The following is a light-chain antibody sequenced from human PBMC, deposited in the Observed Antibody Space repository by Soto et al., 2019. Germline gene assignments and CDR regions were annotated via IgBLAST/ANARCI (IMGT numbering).Light chain of an antibody. J-gene: IGKJ2*01. CDR1: QSISSW. V-gene: IGKV1-5*01. Sequence: DIQMTQSPSTLSASVGDRVTITCRASQSISSWLAWYQQKPGKAPKLLIYDASRLESGGPSRFSGSGSGTEFTLTISSLQPDYFATYYCQQYNSYSPYTFGQGTKLEIK. CDR3: QQYNSYSPYT. CDR2: DAS.